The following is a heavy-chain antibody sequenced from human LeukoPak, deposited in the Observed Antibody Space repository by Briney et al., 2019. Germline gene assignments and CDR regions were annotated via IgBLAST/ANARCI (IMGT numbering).Heavy chain of an antibody. V-gene: IGHV4-4*07. Sequence: SETLSLTCTVSGGSISGYFWHWIRQPAGKGLEWIGRVNIIETTIYNPSLKSRVTMSVDTSNNHFSLNLSSVTAADTAVYCARGYRISEIRFFEWLLDYWGQGYLVTVSS. J-gene: IGHJ4*02. D-gene: IGHD3-3*01. CDR1: GGSISGYF. CDR2: VNIIETT. CDR3: ARGYRISEIRFFEWLLDY.